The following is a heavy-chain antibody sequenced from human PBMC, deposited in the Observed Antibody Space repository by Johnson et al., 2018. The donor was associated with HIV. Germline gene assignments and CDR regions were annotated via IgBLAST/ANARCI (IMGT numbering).Heavy chain of an antibody. Sequence: VQLVESGGGLVQPGGSLRLSCAASGFTFSSYAMNWVRQAPGKGLEWVGFIRSKAYGGTREYAASVKGRFTISRDDSKSIAHLQMNSLKTEDTAVYYCTRGGITIFGVVDAFDLWGQGAMVTVSS. CDR2: IRSKAYGGTR. D-gene: IGHD3-3*01. CDR3: TRGGITIFGVVDAFDL. J-gene: IGHJ3*01. CDR1: GFTFSSYA. V-gene: IGHV3-49*04.